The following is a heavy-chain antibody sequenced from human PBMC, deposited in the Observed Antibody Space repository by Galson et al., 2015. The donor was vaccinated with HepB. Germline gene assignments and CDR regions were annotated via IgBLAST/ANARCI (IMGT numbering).Heavy chain of an antibody. CDR2: IIPIFGTA. D-gene: IGHD3-3*01. CDR3: ATVSRVLRFLEFDY. CDR1: GYSFTSYW. V-gene: IGHV1-69*06. J-gene: IGHJ4*02. Sequence: QSGAEVKKPGESLRISCKGSGYSFTSYWISWVRQAPGQGLEWMGGIIPIFGTANYAQKFQGRVTITEDTSTDTAYMELSSLRSEDTAVYYCATVSRVLRFLEFDYWGQGTLVTVSS.